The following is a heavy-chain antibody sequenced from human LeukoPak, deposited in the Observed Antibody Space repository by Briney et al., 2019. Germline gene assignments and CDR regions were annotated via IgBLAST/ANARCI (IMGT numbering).Heavy chain of an antibody. CDR2: INPKSGGT. CDR3: ARGPRITIFGVVMANDAFDI. J-gene: IGHJ3*02. CDR1: GYGFTDYF. D-gene: IGHD3-3*01. V-gene: IGHV1-2*02. Sequence: ASVKVSCKTSGYGFTDYFMNWVRQAPGQGLEWMGWINPKSGGTVYAQKFQGRVTMTRDTSSSTAYMELSRLRFDDTVVYYCARGPRITIFGVVMANDAFDIWGQGTMVTVSS.